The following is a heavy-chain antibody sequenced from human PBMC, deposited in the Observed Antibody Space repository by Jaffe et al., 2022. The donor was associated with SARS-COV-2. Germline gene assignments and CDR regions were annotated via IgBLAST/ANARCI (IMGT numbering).Heavy chain of an antibody. CDR1: GFTFSSYS. V-gene: IGHV3-21*01. D-gene: IGHD3-22*01. CDR3: ARTGIGYDSSGYYFDY. Sequence: EVQLVESGGGLVKPGGSLRLSCAASGFTFSSYSMNWVRQAPGKGLEWVSSISSSSSYIYYADSVKGRFTISRDNAKNSLYLQMNSLRAEDTAVYYCARTGIGYDSSGYYFDYWGQGTLVTVSS. J-gene: IGHJ4*02. CDR2: ISSSSSYI.